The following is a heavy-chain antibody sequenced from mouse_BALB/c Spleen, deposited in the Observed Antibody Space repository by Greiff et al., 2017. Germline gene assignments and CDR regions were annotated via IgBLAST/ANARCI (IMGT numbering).Heavy chain of an antibody. J-gene: IGHJ4*01. CDR1: GFSLTSYG. D-gene: IGHD2-1*01. Sequence: VKLQESGPGLVQPSQSLSITCTVSGFSLTSYGVHWVRQSPGKGLEWLGVIWSGGSTDYNAAFISRLSISKDNSKSQVFFKMNSLQANDTAIYYCARDGNRWVDAMDYWGQGTSVTVSS. V-gene: IGHV2-2*02. CDR2: IWSGGST. CDR3: ARDGNRWVDAMDY.